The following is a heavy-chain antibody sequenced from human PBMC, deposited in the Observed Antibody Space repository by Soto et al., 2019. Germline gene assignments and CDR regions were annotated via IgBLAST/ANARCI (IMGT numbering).Heavy chain of an antibody. CDR2: IYPSGMP. J-gene: IGHJ5*02. V-gene: IGHV4-30-2*01. CDR3: ARATVVVAATGGNWFDP. Sequence: TLSITCTVSVGSISNAAYSWSWILQPPGKGLEWIGYIYPSGMPFYNPSLKSRVTISVDTSKNQFSLKLSSVTAADTAVYYCARATVVVAATGGNWFDPWGQGTLVTVSS. CDR1: VGSISNAAYS. D-gene: IGHD2-15*01.